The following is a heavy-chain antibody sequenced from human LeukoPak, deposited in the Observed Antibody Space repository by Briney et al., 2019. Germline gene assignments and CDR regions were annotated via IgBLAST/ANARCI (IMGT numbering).Heavy chain of an antibody. V-gene: IGHV1-18*01. D-gene: IGHD4-17*01. CDR1: GYTFTSYG. Sequence: ASVKVSCKXSGYTFTSYGISWVRQAPGQGLEWMGRISAYNGNTNYSQKLQGRVTMTTDTSTSTAYMDLRSLRSDDTAVEYCSRDLPDYGDYFNHGFDIWGQGTMVTVSS. CDR2: ISAYNGNT. J-gene: IGHJ3*02. CDR3: SRDLPDYGDYFNHGFDI.